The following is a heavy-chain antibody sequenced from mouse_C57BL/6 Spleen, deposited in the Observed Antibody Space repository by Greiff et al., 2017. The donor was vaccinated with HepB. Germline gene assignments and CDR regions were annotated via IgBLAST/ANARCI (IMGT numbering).Heavy chain of an antibody. CDR1: GYTFTSYW. CDR3: ARDGSSSDY. D-gene: IGHD1-1*01. CDR2: IDPSDSDT. V-gene: IGHV1-52*01. Sequence: QVQLQQPGAELVRPGSSVKLSCKASGYTFTSYWMHWVKQRPIQGLEWIGNIDPSDSDTHYNQKFQDKTTLTADKSSSTAYMQLSSLTSADSAVYYCARDGSSSDYWGQGTTLTVAS. J-gene: IGHJ2*01.